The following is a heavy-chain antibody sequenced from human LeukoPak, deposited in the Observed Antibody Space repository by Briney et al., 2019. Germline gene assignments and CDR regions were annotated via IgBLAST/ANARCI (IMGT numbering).Heavy chain of an antibody. CDR1: GFTFSDYS. CDR2: IRSNGGGT. J-gene: IGHJ4*02. D-gene: IGHD1-26*01. CDR3: VRLGGNDSDY. Sequence: GGSLRLSCSASGFTFSDYSMHWVRQAPGKGLEYVSAIRSNGGGTNYADSVKGRFTIPRDNSKNTLYLQTSSLRVEDTAVYYCVRLGGNDSDYWGQGTLVTVSS. V-gene: IGHV3-64D*06.